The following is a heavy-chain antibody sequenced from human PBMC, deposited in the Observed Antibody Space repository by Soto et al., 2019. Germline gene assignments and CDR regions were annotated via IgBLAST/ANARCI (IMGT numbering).Heavy chain of an antibody. CDR3: ARDPRYYDFWSGYSNWFDP. CDR1: GFTFSSYA. V-gene: IGHV3-30-3*01. Sequence: GGSLRLSCAASGFTFSSYAMHWVRQAPGKGLEWVAVISYDGSNKYYADSVKGRFTISRDNSKNTLYLQMNSLRAEDTAVYYCARDPRYYDFWSGYSNWFDPWGQGTLVTVS. D-gene: IGHD3-3*01. J-gene: IGHJ5*02. CDR2: ISYDGSNK.